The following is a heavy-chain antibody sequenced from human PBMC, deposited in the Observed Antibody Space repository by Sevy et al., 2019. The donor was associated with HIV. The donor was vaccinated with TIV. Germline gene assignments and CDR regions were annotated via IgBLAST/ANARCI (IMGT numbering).Heavy chain of an antibody. J-gene: IGHJ3*02. D-gene: IGHD7-27*01. CDR3: AREGGVATTGDHDAFDI. V-gene: IGHV1-69*13. Sequence: ASVKVSCKASGDTFSSYGLSWVRQAPGQGLEWMGGIIPIFGTRNYPQKFQGRVTITADESASTAYMELSSLRSEDTALYYCAREGGVATTGDHDAFDIWGHGTLVTVSS. CDR2: IIPIFGTR. CDR1: GDTFSSYG.